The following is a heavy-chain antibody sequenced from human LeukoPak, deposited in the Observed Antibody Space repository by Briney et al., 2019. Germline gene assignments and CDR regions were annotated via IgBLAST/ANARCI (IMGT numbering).Heavy chain of an antibody. V-gene: IGHV1-24*01. D-gene: IGHD6-19*01. CDR3: ATDSSGWQTGYFDY. Sequence: ASVKVSCKVSGYTLTELSMHWVRQAPGKGLEWMGGFDPEDGETIYPQKFQGRVTMTEDTSTDTAYMELSSLRSEDTAVYYCATDSSGWQTGYFDYWGQGTLVTVSS. J-gene: IGHJ4*02. CDR1: GYTLTELS. CDR2: FDPEDGET.